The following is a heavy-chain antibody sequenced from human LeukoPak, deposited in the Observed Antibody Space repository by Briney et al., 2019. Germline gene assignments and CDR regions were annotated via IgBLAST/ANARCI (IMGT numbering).Heavy chain of an antibody. D-gene: IGHD3-10*01. Sequence: SVKVSCKASGGTFSSYAISWVRQAPGQGLEWMGRIIPIRGIANYAQKFQGRVTITADKSTSTAYMELSSLRSEDTAVYYCARVSYGSGSYSLYYYYGMDVWGQGTTVTVSS. J-gene: IGHJ6*02. CDR1: GGTFSSYA. CDR2: IIPIRGIA. CDR3: ARVSYGSGSYSLYYYYGMDV. V-gene: IGHV1-69*04.